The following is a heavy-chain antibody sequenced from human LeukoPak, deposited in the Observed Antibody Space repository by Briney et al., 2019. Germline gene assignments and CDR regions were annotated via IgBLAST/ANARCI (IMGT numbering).Heavy chain of an antibody. CDR1: GFTFSSCA. J-gene: IGHJ4*02. D-gene: IGHD6-19*01. CDR2: INDHGDTT. Sequence: GGSLRLSCSASGFTFSSCAMHLVRQAPGMGLEYVSGINDHGDTTHYGDSVRGRVTISRDDSKNTVHLQMSSLRAEDTAVYYCVKDLSGWYSFDYWGQGTLVTVSS. V-gene: IGHV3-64D*09. CDR3: VKDLSGWYSFDY.